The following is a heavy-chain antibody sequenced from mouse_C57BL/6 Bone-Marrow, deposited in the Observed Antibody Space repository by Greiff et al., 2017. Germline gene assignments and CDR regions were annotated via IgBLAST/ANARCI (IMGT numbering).Heavy chain of an antibody. CDR1: GFTFSSYG. J-gene: IGHJ2*01. D-gene: IGHD1-1*01. CDR3: ARQITSFDY. CDR2: ISSGGSYT. Sequence: EVQGVESGGDLVKPGGSLKLSCAASGFTFSSYGMSWVRQTPDKRLEWVATISSGGSYTYYPDSVKGRITIARYNAKNTLYLQMSSLKSQDTAMYYCARQITSFDYWGQGTTLTVSS. V-gene: IGHV5-6*01.